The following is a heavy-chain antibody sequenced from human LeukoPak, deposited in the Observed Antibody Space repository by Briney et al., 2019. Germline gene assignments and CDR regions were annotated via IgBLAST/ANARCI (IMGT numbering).Heavy chain of an antibody. CDR1: GGSVSNGSYY. D-gene: IGHD3-16*01. J-gene: IGHJ3*02. CDR3: ARDLRIQDAFDI. Sequence: SETLSLTCTVSGGSVSNGSYYRSWIRQPPGKGLEWIGYIYYSGSTNYNPSLKSRVTISVDTSKNQFSLKLSSVTAADTAVYYCARDLRIQDAFDIWGQGTMVTVSS. V-gene: IGHV4-61*01. CDR2: IYYSGST.